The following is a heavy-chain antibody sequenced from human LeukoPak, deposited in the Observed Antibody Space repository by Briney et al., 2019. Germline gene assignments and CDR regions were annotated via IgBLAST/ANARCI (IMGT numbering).Heavy chain of an antibody. V-gene: IGHV3-48*03. CDR1: GFTFSSYE. J-gene: IGHJ4*02. CDR2: ISSSGSTI. Sequence: GGSLRLSCAASGFTFSSYEMNWVRQAPGKGLEWVSYISSSGSTIYYVDSVKGRFTISRDNAKNSLYLQMNSLRAEDTAVYYCARAMYYDILTGYYNPFDYWGQGTLVTVSS. CDR3: ARAMYYDILTGYYNPFDY. D-gene: IGHD3-9*01.